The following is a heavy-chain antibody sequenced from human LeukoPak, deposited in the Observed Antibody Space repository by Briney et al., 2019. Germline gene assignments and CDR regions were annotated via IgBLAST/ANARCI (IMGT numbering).Heavy chain of an antibody. Sequence: PGTLSLTCAVYGGSFSGNYWSWIRQPPGKGLEWIGEINHSGSTNYNPSLKSRVTISVDTSKNQFSLKLSSVTAADTAVYYCARVEVPRDINDWYFDLWGRGTLVTVSS. CDR3: ARVEVPRDINDWYFDL. CDR1: GGSFSGNY. V-gene: IGHV4-34*01. D-gene: IGHD2-15*01. CDR2: INHSGST. J-gene: IGHJ2*01.